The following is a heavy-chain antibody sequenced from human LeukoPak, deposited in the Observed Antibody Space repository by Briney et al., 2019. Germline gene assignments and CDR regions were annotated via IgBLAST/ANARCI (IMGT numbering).Heavy chain of an antibody. CDR2: ISSSGSTI. J-gene: IGHJ6*03. CDR3: AKNGDRGAFCGGGTCYPYYYYYMDV. Sequence: GGSLRLSCAASGFTFSDYYMSWIRQAPGKGLEWVSYISSSGSTIYYADSVKGRFTISRDNAKNSLYLQMNSLRAEDTAVYYCAKNGDRGAFCGGGTCYPYYYYYMDVWGKGTTVTISS. D-gene: IGHD2-15*01. V-gene: IGHV3-11*01. CDR1: GFTFSDYY.